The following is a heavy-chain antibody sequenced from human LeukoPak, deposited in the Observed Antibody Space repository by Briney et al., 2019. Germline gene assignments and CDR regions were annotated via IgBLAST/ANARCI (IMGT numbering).Heavy chain of an antibody. V-gene: IGHV4-31*03. D-gene: IGHD2-2*01. CDR2: IYYSGST. Sequence: SETLSLTCTVSDGSISIGGYYGSWIRQHPGKGLEWIGYIYYSGSTYYNPSLKSRVTISVDTSKNQFSLKLSSVTAADTAVYYCARDRLQKYCSSTSCYFGYWGQGTLVTVSS. CDR3: ARDRLQKYCSSTSCYFGY. J-gene: IGHJ4*02. CDR1: DGSISIGGYY.